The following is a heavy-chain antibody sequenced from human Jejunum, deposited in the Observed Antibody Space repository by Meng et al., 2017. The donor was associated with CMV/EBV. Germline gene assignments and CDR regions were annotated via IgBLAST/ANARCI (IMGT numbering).Heavy chain of an antibody. D-gene: IGHD3-9*01. J-gene: IGHJ6*02. Sequence: SAFTFSTYWMTWVRQATGKGLEWVATIKQDGSEKYYAESVKGRFTISRDNAKNSLFLQLNSLRAEDTAVYYCAGFDWDNGGFGLDVWGQGTTVTVSS. CDR2: IKQDGSEK. CDR3: AGFDWDNGGFGLDV. CDR1: AFTFSTYW. V-gene: IGHV3-7*01.